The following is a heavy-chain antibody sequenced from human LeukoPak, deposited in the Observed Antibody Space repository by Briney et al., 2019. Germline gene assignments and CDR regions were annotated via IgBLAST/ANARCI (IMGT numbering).Heavy chain of an antibody. V-gene: IGHV3-66*02. CDR3: ARLTESSAYDAFDI. D-gene: IGHD3-22*01. J-gene: IGHJ3*02. CDR2: VYGGGST. Sequence: GGSLRLSCAASGFTVSSNYMGWVRQAPGKGLEWVSVVYGGGSTYYPDSVKGRFTISRDNSQNTLYLQMDSLRAEDTAVYYCARLTESSAYDAFDIWGQGTMVTVSS. CDR1: GFTVSSNY.